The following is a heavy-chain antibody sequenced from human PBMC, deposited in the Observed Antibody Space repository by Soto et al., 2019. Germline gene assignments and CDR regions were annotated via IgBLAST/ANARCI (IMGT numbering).Heavy chain of an antibody. D-gene: IGHD3-10*01. Sequence: QVQLVESGGGVVQPGRSLRLSCAASGFTCSSYGMHWVRQAPGKGLEWVAVISYDGSNKYYAYSVKGRFTISRDNSKNTLYLQMNSLRAEDTAVYYWSKGGEMGYYSDYWGKGTLVTVSS. CDR3: SKGGEMGYYSDY. J-gene: IGHJ4*02. V-gene: IGHV3-30*18. CDR1: GFTCSSYG. CDR2: ISYDGSNK.